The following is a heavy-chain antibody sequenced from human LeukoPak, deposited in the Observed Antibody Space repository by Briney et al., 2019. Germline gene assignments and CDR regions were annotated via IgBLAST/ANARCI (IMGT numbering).Heavy chain of an antibody. D-gene: IGHD3-16*01. CDR3: AKSPSGRGGYNWFDP. Sequence: SETLSLTCTVSGGSISGYYWSWIRQPAGKGLEWNGRVYISGSTNYNPSLKSRVTMSIDTSKNQFSLNLSSVTAADTAVYYCAKSPSGRGGYNWFDPWGQGTLVTVSS. V-gene: IGHV4-4*07. J-gene: IGHJ5*02. CDR2: VYISGST. CDR1: GGSISGYY.